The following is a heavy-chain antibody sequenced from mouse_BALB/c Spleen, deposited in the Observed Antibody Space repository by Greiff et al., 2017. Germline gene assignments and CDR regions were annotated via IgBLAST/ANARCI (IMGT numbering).Heavy chain of an antibody. Sequence: EVKVVESGGGLVKPGGSLKLSCAASGFTFSSYAMSWVRQTPEKRLEWVASISSGGSTYYPDSVKGRFTISRDNARNILYLQMSSLRSEDTAMYYCARWILWSLMDYWGQGTSVTVSS. D-gene: IGHD1-1*02. J-gene: IGHJ4*01. CDR3: ARWILWSLMDY. CDR1: GFTFSSYA. V-gene: IGHV5-6-5*01. CDR2: ISSGGST.